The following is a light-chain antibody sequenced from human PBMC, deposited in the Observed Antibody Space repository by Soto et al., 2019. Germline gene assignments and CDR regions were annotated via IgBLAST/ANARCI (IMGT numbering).Light chain of an antibody. CDR2: EVT. CDR3: SSYAGSNNFGV. Sequence: QSALTQPPSASGSPGQSVTISCTGSSGDVGGYNYVTWYQHHPGKAPKVMIYEVTKRPSGVPDRFSGSKSGNTASLTVSGLQAEDEADYYCSSYAGSNNFGVFGGGTKVTVL. V-gene: IGLV2-8*01. CDR1: SGDVGGYNY. J-gene: IGLJ3*02.